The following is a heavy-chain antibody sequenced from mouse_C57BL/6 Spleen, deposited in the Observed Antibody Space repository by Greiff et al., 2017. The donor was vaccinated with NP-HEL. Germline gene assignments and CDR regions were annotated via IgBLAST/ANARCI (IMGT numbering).Heavy chain of an antibody. D-gene: IGHD1-1*01. Sequence: VQRVESGAELARPGASVKMSCKASGYTFTSYTMHWVKQRPGQGLEWIGYINPSSGYTKYNQKFKDKATLTADKSSSTAYMQLSSLTSEDSAVYYCASYYYGSSDYAMDYWGQGTSVTVSS. J-gene: IGHJ4*01. CDR3: ASYYYGSSDYAMDY. V-gene: IGHV1-4*01. CDR2: INPSSGYT. CDR1: GYTFTSYT.